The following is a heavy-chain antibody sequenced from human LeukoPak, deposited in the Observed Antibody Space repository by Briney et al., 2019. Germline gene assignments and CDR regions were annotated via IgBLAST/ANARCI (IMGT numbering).Heavy chain of an antibody. CDR2: MFRTGTT. CDR3: ARAVRSSSFDY. CDR1: GYSISSGYY. J-gene: IGHJ4*02. D-gene: IGHD6-13*01. V-gene: IGHV4-38-2*02. Sequence: PSETLSLTCTVSGYSISSGYYWGWIRQPPGKGLEWIGSMFRTGTTYYNPSLQSRVTISIDTSKNQFSLRMSSVTAADTAVYYCARAVRSSSFDYWGQGTLVTVSS.